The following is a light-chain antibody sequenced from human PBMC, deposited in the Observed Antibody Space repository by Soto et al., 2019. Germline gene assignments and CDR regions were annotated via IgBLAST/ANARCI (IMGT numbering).Light chain of an antibody. Sequence: DVHMTQSPSSVSASVGDRVTITCRASQAVSSWLAWYQQKPGKAPKLLIFAASSVQSGVPSRFSGSGSATDFTLTISSLQPEDFATYYCQQANSFPFTFGPGTKVDIK. CDR1: QAVSSW. V-gene: IGKV1-12*01. CDR3: QQANSFPFT. J-gene: IGKJ3*01. CDR2: AAS.